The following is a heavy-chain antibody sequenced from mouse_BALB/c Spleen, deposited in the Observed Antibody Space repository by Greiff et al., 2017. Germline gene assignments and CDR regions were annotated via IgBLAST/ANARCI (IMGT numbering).Heavy chain of an antibody. CDR1: GFTFCNYW. V-gene: IGHV6-6*02. CDR3: TIRGGKGAMDY. Sequence: DVKLQESGGGLVQPGGSMKLSCVASGFTFCNYWMNWVRQSPEKGLEWVAEIRLKSNNYATHYAESVKGRFTISRDDSKSSVYLQMNNLRAEDTGIYYCTIRGGKGAMDYWGQGTSVTVSS. J-gene: IGHJ4*01. D-gene: IGHD2-1*01. CDR2: IRLKSNNYAT.